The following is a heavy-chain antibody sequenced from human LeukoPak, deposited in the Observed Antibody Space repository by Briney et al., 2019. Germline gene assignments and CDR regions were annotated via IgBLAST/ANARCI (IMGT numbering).Heavy chain of an antibody. V-gene: IGHV4-30-4*01. Sequence: PSETLSLTCTVSGGSISSGDYYWSWIRQPPGKGLEWIGYIYYSGSTYYNPSLKSRVTISVDTSKNQFSLKLSSVTAADTAVYYCARDRWDGYNWWAFDIWGQGTMVTVSS. CDR1: GGSISSGDYY. CDR2: IYYSGST. J-gene: IGHJ3*02. D-gene: IGHD5-12*01. CDR3: ARDRWDGYNWWAFDI.